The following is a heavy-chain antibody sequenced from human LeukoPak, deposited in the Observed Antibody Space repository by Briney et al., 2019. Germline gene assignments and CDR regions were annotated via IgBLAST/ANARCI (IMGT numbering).Heavy chain of an antibody. CDR2: ISGSGGST. D-gene: IGHD6-13*01. CDR1: GFTFSSYA. J-gene: IGHJ1*01. V-gene: IGHV3-23*01. CDR3: AKDQALYSSSWYLEYFQH. Sequence: GGSLRLSCAASGFTFSSYAMSWVRQAPGKGLEWVSAISGSGGSTYYADSVKGRFTLSRDNSKNTLYLQMNSLRAEDTAVYYCAKDQALYSSSWYLEYFQHWGQGTLVTVSS.